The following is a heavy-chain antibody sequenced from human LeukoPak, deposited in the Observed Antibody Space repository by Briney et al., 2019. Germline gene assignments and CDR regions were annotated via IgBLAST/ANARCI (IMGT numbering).Heavy chain of an antibody. J-gene: IGHJ5*02. CDR1: GYTFTSYG. V-gene: IGHV1-18*01. D-gene: IGHD3-9*01. CDR2: ISAYNGNT. CDR3: ARDHPIRYLGFDP. Sequence: ASVKVSCKASGYTFTSYGISWVRQAPGQGLEWMGWISAYNGNTNYAQKLQGRVTMTTDTSTSTAYMELRSLRSEDTAVHYCARDHPIRYLGFDPWGQGTLVTVSS.